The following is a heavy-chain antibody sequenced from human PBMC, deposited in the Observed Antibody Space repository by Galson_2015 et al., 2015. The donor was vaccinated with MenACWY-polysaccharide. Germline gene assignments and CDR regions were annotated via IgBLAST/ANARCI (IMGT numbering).Heavy chain of an antibody. V-gene: IGHV3-9*01. CDR3: AKDTGYSGYDSFDY. Sequence: SLRLSCAASGFTFDDYAMHWVRHAPGKGLEWVSGISWNSGSIGYADSVKGRFTISRDNAKNSLYLQMNSLRAEDTALYCCAKDTGYSGYDSFDYWGQGTLVTVSS. J-gene: IGHJ4*02. CDR1: GFTFDDYA. D-gene: IGHD5-12*01. CDR2: ISWNSGSI.